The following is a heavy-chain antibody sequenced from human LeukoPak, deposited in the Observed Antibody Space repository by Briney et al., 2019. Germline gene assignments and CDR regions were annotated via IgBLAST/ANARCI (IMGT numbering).Heavy chain of an antibody. CDR1: GFTFSGYY. CDR3: ARDSSGYDFDLQFDY. Sequence: GGSLRLSCAASGFTFSGYYMSWIRQAPGKGLEWVSYISSSGSTIYYADSVKGRFTISRDNAKNSLYLQMNSLRAEDTAVYYCARDSSGYDFDLQFDYWGQGTLVTVSS. CDR2: ISSSGSTI. V-gene: IGHV3-11*01. D-gene: IGHD5-12*01. J-gene: IGHJ4*02.